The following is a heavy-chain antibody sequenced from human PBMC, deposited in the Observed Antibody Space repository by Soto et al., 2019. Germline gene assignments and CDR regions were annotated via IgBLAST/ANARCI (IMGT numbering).Heavy chain of an antibody. CDR1: GGSISSYY. Sequence: SETLSLTCAVSGGSISSYYWSWIRQPAGKGLEWIGRIYTSGSTNYNPSLKSRVTMSVDTSKNQLSLKLSPVTTADTAVYYCARAGTAAGRMDVWGQGTTVTVSS. V-gene: IGHV4-4*07. CDR3: ARAGTAAGRMDV. J-gene: IGHJ6*02. CDR2: IYTSGST. D-gene: IGHD6-13*01.